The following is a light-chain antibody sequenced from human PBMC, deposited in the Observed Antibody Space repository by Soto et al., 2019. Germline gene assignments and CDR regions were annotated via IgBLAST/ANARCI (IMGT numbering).Light chain of an antibody. CDR3: SSYTTSSTRV. CDR1: SSDVGGYNY. Sequence: QSVLTQPASVSGSPGQSITISCTGTSSDVGGYNYVSWYQHHPGKVPKLMIYEVSNRPSGVSNRFSGSKSGNTASLTISGLQADDEADYYCSSYTTSSTRVFGGGTKLTVL. J-gene: IGLJ3*02. V-gene: IGLV2-14*01. CDR2: EVS.